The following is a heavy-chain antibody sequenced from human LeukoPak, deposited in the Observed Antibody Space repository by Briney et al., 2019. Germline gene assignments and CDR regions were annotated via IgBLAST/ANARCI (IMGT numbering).Heavy chain of an antibody. CDR3: ARAKPKNMVRGLIMRRESRYYFDY. CDR1: GFTVSSNY. D-gene: IGHD3-10*01. V-gene: IGHV3-53*01. J-gene: IGHJ4*02. Sequence: GGSLRLSCAVSGFTVSSNYMSWVRQAPGKGLEWVSLIYSGGGTYYADSVRGRFTISRDDSKNTLYLQMNSLRAEDTAVYYCARAKPKNMVRGLIMRRESRYYFDYWGQGTLVTVSS. CDR2: IYSGGGT.